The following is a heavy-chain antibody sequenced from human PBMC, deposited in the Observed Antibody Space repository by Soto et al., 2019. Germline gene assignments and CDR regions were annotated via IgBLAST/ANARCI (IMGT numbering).Heavy chain of an antibody. D-gene: IGHD3-16*02. Sequence: QVQLVESGGGVVQPGRSLRLSCAASGFTFSSYGMHWVRQAPGKGLEWVAVISYDGSNKYYADSVKGRFTISRDNSKNTLYLQMNSLRAEDTAVYYCAKEDYDYIWGSYRYQSRAKYYFDYWGQGTLVTVSS. J-gene: IGHJ4*02. CDR1: GFTFSSYG. V-gene: IGHV3-30*18. CDR2: ISYDGSNK. CDR3: AKEDYDYIWGSYRYQSRAKYYFDY.